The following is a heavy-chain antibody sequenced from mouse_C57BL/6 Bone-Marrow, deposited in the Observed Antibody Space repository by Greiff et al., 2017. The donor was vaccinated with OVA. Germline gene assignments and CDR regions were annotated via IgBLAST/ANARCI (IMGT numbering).Heavy chain of an antibody. Sequence: EVQGVESGGGLVQPGGSLKLSCAASGFTFSDYYMYWVRQTPEKRLEWVAYISNGGGSTYYPDTVKGRFTISRDNAKNTLYLQMSRLKSEDTAMYYCARLYYDRAMDYWGQGTSVTVSS. D-gene: IGHD2-4*01. V-gene: IGHV5-12*01. J-gene: IGHJ4*01. CDR2: ISNGGGST. CDR3: ARLYYDRAMDY. CDR1: GFTFSDYY.